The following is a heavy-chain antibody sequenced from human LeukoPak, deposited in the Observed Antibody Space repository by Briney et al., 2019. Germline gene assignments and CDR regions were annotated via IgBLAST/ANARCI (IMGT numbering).Heavy chain of an antibody. Sequence: GESLKISCKGSGYSFTSYWIGWVRQMPGKGLEWMGIIYPGDSDTRYSPSFQGQVTISADKSISTAYLQWRRLKTSDTAMYYCARRPHTATSFDYWGQGTLVTVSS. CDR2: IYPGDSDT. CDR3: ARRPHTATSFDY. J-gene: IGHJ4*02. V-gene: IGHV5-51*01. CDR1: GYSFTSYW. D-gene: IGHD5-18*01.